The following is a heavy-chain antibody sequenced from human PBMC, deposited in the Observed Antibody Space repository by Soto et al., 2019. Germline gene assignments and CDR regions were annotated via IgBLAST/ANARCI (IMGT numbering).Heavy chain of an antibody. CDR2: IYWDDDK. J-gene: IGHJ4*02. V-gene: IGHV2-5*02. Sequence: QLTLNESGPTLVKPTQTLTLTCTFSGFLLSTSGVGVGWIRQPPGKALEWLALIYWDDDKRYSPSLKSRLTSTKDTSKNQVVLTTPNMDPVDTATYYCAHVPYCCARSCYVDYWGQGTLVTVPS. CDR3: AHVPYCCARSCYVDY. D-gene: IGHD2-15*01. CDR1: GFLLSTSGVG.